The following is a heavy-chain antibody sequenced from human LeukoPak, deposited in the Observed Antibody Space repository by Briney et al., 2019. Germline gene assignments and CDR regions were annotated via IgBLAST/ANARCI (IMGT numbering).Heavy chain of an antibody. CDR3: ARARSSSGNWFDP. V-gene: IGHV3-33*01. CDR2: IWYDGSNK. Sequence: GGSLRLSCAASGFTFSSYGMHWVRQAPGKGREGVAVIWYDGSNKYYADSVKGRFTISRDNSKNTLYLQMSSLRAEDTAVYYCARARSSSGNWFDPWGQGTLVTVSS. J-gene: IGHJ5*02. CDR1: GFTFSSYG. D-gene: IGHD6-6*01.